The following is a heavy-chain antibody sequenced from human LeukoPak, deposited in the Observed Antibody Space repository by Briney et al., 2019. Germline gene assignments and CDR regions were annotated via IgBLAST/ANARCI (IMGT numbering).Heavy chain of an antibody. D-gene: IGHD6-13*01. Sequence: GGSLRLSCAASGFSFITHAMSWVRQAPGKGLEWVSAISGGGGKTYYTDSVKGRFTISRDNSKNTLYLQMSSLRAEDTAVYYCAKGGRPVDSSSWYGYFDYWGQGTLVTVSS. V-gene: IGHV3-23*01. CDR2: ISGGGGKT. CDR3: AKGGRPVDSSSWYGYFDY. CDR1: GFSFITHA. J-gene: IGHJ4*02.